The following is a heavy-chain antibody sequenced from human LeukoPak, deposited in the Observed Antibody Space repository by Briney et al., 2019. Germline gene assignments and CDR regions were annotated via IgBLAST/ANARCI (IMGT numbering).Heavy chain of an antibody. Sequence: GGSLRLSCAASGFTFSSYSMNWVRQAPGKGLEWVSSISSSSSYIYYADSVKGRFTISRDNAKNSLYLQMNSLRAGDTAVYYCARAAVRTNAFDIWGQGTMVTVSS. CDR2: ISSSSSYI. V-gene: IGHV3-21*01. D-gene: IGHD4/OR15-4a*01. CDR3: ARAAVRTNAFDI. CDR1: GFTFSSYS. J-gene: IGHJ3*02.